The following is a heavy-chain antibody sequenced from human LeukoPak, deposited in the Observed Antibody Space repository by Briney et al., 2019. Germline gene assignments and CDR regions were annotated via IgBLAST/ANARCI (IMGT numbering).Heavy chain of an antibody. V-gene: IGHV3-23*01. CDR2: ISGSGGST. CDR3: AKVNRAYYYDSSGYYAMGAFDI. Sequence: SGGSLRLSCAASGFTVSSNYMSWVRQAPGKGLEWVSAISGSGGSTYYADSVKGRFTISRDNSKNTLYLQMNSLRAEDTAVYYCAKVNRAYYYDSSGYYAMGAFDIWGQGTMVTVSS. CDR1: GFTVSSNY. D-gene: IGHD3-22*01. J-gene: IGHJ3*02.